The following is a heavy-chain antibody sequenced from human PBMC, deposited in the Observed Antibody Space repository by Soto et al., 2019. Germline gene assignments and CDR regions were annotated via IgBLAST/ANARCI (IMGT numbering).Heavy chain of an antibody. V-gene: IGHV3-33*01. CDR1: GFTFSSYG. CDR3: AVGGYCSSTSCYGAHAFGS. J-gene: IGHJ3*02. CDR2: IWYDGSNK. Sequence: QVQLVESGGGVVQPGRSLRLSCAASGFTFSSYGMHWVRQAPGKGLEWVAVIWYDGSNKYYADSVKGRFTISRDNSKNTLYLQMNNLRAEDTAVYYCAVGGYCSSTSCYGAHAFGSWGQGTMVTVSS. D-gene: IGHD2-2*01.